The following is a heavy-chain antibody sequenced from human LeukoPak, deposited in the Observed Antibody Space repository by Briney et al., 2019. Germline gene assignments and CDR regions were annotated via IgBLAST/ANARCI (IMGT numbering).Heavy chain of an antibody. Sequence: SETLSLTCTVSGGSISSSSYYWGWIRQPPGKGLEWIGSIYYSGSTYYNPSLKSRVTISVDTSKNQFSLKLSSVTAADTAVYYCAREDCSGGSCYAHSWFDPWDQGTLVTVSS. CDR1: GGSISSSSYY. CDR3: AREDCSGGSCYAHSWFDP. J-gene: IGHJ5*02. V-gene: IGHV4-39*01. D-gene: IGHD2-15*01. CDR2: IYYSGST.